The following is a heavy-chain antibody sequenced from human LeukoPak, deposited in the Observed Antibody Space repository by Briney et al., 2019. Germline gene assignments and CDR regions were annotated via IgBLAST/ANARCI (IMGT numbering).Heavy chain of an antibody. D-gene: IGHD5-18*01. CDR3: ASAETAPDLLDY. CDR1: GYTFTSYA. J-gene: IGHJ4*02. CDR2: ISAYNGNT. Sequence: PVASVKVSCKASGYTFTSYAMHWVRQAPGQRLEWMGWISAYNGNTNYAQKLQGRVTMTTDTSTSTAYMELRSLRSDDTAVYYCASAETAPDLLDYWGQGTLVTVSS. V-gene: IGHV1-18*01.